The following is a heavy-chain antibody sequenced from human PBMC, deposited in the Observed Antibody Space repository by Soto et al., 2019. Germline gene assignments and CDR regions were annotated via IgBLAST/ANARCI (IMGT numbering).Heavy chain of an antibody. CDR3: ARSSGYYLIYDY. J-gene: IGHJ4*02. D-gene: IGHD3-22*01. CDR1: GYTFTNYA. V-gene: IGHV1-3*05. CDR2: INAGNGNT. Sequence: QVQLVQSGAEEKKPGASVKVSCKASGYTFTNYAMHWVRQAPGHRLEWMGWINAGNGNTKYSQKFQGRVTITRDTSASKGYMELSSLRSEDTAVYYFARSSGYYLIYDYWGQGTLGTVSS.